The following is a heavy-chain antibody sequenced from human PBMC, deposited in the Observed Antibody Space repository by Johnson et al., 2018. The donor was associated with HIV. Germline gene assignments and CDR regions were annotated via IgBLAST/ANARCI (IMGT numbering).Heavy chain of an antibody. J-gene: IGHJ3*02. Sequence: VQLVESGGGLIQPGGSLRLSCAASGFTVSSNYMSWVRQAPGKGLEWVSLIYSGGSTYYADSVKGRFTISRDNSKNTLYLQMNSLRAEDTAVYYCARDSLETSDGDFDIWGQGTMVTVSS. CDR3: ARDSLETSDGDFDI. CDR2: IYSGGST. V-gene: IGHV3-53*01. D-gene: IGHD1-1*01. CDR1: GFTVSSNY.